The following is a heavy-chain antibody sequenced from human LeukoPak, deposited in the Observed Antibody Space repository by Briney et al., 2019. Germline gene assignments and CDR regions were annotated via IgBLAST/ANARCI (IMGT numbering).Heavy chain of an antibody. CDR3: ARDQYCSSTSCYTHFDY. V-gene: IGHV3-48*02. CDR1: GFTFSSYS. CDR2: ISSSSSTI. J-gene: IGHJ4*02. D-gene: IGHD2-2*02. Sequence: PGGSLRLSCAASGFTFSSYSMTWVRQAPGKGLEWVSYISSSSSTIYYADSVKGRFTISRDNAKNSLYLQMNSLRDEDTAVYYCARDQYCSSTSCYTHFDYWGQGTLVTVSS.